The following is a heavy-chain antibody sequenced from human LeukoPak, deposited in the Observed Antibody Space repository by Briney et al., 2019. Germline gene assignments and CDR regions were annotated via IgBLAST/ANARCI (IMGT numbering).Heavy chain of an antibody. CDR2: ISSSGSTI. CDR3: ARISSGYYFYLDY. CDR1: GFTFSSYS. D-gene: IGHD3-22*01. V-gene: IGHV3-48*04. Sequence: PGGSLRLSCAASGFTFSSYSVNWVRQAPGKGLEWVSYISSSGSTIYYADSVKGRFTISRDNAKNSLYLQMNSLRAEDTAVYYCARISSGYYFYLDYWGQGTLVTVSS. J-gene: IGHJ4*02.